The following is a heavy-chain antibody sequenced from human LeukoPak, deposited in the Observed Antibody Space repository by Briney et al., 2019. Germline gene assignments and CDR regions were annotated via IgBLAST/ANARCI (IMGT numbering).Heavy chain of an antibody. Sequence: GGSLRLSCAASGFTFSSYWMSWVRQAPGKGLEWVANIKQDGSEKYYVDSVKGRFTISRDNAKNSLYPQMNSLRAEDTAVYYCARDHFVIGNGDYDNWFDPWGQGTLVTVSS. CDR3: ARDHFVIGNGDYDNWFDP. V-gene: IGHV3-7*01. D-gene: IGHD4-17*01. CDR1: GFTFSSYW. CDR2: IKQDGSEK. J-gene: IGHJ5*02.